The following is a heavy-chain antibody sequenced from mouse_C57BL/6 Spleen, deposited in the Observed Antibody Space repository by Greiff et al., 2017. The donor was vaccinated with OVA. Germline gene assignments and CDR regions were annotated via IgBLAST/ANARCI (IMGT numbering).Heavy chain of an antibody. CDR3: ARLLGGFDY. J-gene: IGHJ2*01. CDR1: GYAFSSSW. Sequence: VQLQQSGPELVKPGASVKISCKASGYAFSSSWMNWVKQRPGKGLEWIGRIYPGDGDTTYNGKFKGKATLTADKSSSTAYMQLSSLTSEDSAVYFCARLLGGFDYWGQGTTLTVSS. CDR2: IYPGDGDT. D-gene: IGHD1-1*01. V-gene: IGHV1-82*01.